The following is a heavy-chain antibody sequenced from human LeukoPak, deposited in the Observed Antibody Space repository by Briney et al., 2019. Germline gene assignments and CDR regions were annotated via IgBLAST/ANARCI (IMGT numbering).Heavy chain of an antibody. CDR3: ARVVNSSSWYWNYYYYYYMDV. Sequence: SETLSLTCTVSGGSISSYYWSWIRQPPGKGLEWIGRIYTSGSTNYNPSLKSRVTISVDTSKNQFSLKLSSVTAADTAVYYCARVVNSSSWYWNYYYYYYMDVWGKGTTVTISS. V-gene: IGHV4-4*07. J-gene: IGHJ6*03. D-gene: IGHD6-13*01. CDR2: IYTSGST. CDR1: GGSISSYY.